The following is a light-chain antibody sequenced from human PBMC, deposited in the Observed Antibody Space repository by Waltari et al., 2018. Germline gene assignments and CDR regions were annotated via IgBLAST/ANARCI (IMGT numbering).Light chain of an antibody. CDR2: DVS. J-gene: IGLJ3*02. Sequence: QSALTQPAPVSGSPGQSITIPCTGTSSDVGGYSFVSWYQQHPVKAPTLMIYDVSKRPSGISNRFSGSKSGNTASLTISGLQTEDEADYFCSTYTTSSALLFGGGTRLTVL. CDR1: SSDVGGYSF. CDR3: STYTTSSALL. V-gene: IGLV2-14*03.